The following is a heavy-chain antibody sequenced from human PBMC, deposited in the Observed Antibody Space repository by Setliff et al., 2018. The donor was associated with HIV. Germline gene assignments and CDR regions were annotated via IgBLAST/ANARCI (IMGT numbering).Heavy chain of an antibody. CDR3: TRLWFGEYYPDY. Sequence: PGGSLRLSCAASGFTFSSYWMNWVRQAPGKGLEWVSFIRSNTYGGTTEYAASVKGRFTISRDDSKNIAYLQMNNLKTEDTGVYYCTRLWFGEYYPDYWGQGTLVTVSS. CDR2: IRSNTYGGTT. D-gene: IGHD3-10*01. CDR1: GFTFSSYW. J-gene: IGHJ4*02. V-gene: IGHV3-49*04.